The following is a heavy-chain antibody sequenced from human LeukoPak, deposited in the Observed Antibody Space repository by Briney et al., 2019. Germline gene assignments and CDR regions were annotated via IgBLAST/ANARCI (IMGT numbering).Heavy chain of an antibody. CDR3: AGSLISYYYGSGSPYFDY. J-gene: IGHJ4*02. Sequence: SETLSLTCTVSDGSISSYYWSWIRQPAGKGLEWIGRIYTSGSTNYNPSLKSRVTMSVDTSKNQFSLKLSSVTAADTAVYYCAGSLISYYYGSGSPYFDYWGQGTLVTVSS. CDR2: IYTSGST. CDR1: DGSISSYY. D-gene: IGHD3-10*01. V-gene: IGHV4-4*07.